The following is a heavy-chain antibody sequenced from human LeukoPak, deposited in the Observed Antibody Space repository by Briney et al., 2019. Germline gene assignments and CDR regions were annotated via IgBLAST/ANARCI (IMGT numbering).Heavy chain of an antibody. CDR3: AKRWDYFDY. CDR1: GFTVSSTY. Sequence: PGGSLRLSCIASGFTVSSTYMSWVRQAPGKGLEWVSVTYSGGSTYYADSVKGRFTISRDNSKNTLYLQMNSLRAEDTAVYYCAKRWDYFDYWGQGTLVTVSS. CDR2: TYSGGST. J-gene: IGHJ4*02. D-gene: IGHD5-24*01. V-gene: IGHV3-53*01.